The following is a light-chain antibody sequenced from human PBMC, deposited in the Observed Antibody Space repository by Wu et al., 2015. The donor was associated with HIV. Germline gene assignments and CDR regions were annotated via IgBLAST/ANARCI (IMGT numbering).Light chain of an antibody. Sequence: DIQMTQSPSSLSASVGDRVTITCRASQDIATSLNWHQQKPGKAPKLLIYDATDLQSGVPSRFTGGGSGTVFTLTISSLQPEDFATYYCQQSDSSPLTFGGGTKVEIK. J-gene: IGKJ4*01. V-gene: IGKV1-39*01. CDR1: QDIATS. CDR3: QQSDSSPLT. CDR2: DAT.